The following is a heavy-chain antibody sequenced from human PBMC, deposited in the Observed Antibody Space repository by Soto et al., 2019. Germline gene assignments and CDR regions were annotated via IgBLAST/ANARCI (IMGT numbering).Heavy chain of an antibody. V-gene: IGHV3-73*01. Sequence: GGSLRLAXAASGFTFSGSAMHWVRQASGKGLEWVGRIRSKANSYATAYAASVKGRFTISRDDSKNTAYLQMNSLKTEDTAVHYCTRRDLLGSTYYFDYWGQGTLVTVSS. CDR1: GFTFSGSA. J-gene: IGHJ4*02. CDR2: IRSKANSYAT. D-gene: IGHD1-1*01. CDR3: TRRDLLGSTYYFDY.